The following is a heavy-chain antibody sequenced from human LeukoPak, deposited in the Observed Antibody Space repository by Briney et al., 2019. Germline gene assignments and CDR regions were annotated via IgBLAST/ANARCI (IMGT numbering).Heavy chain of an antibody. Sequence: GGSLRLSCAASGFTFSSYSMNWVRQAPGKGLEWVSSISSSSSYIYYADSVKGRFTISRDNAKNSLYLQMNSLRAEDTTVYYCARGHYDFWSGYYGGSFGYWGQGTLVTVSS. J-gene: IGHJ4*02. CDR2: ISSSSSYI. D-gene: IGHD3-3*01. CDR3: ARGHYDFWSGYYGGSFGY. V-gene: IGHV3-21*01. CDR1: GFTFSSYS.